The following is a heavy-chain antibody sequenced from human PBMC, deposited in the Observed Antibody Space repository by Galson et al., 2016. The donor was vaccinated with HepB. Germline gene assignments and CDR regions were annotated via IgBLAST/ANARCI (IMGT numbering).Heavy chain of an antibody. J-gene: IGHJ4*02. V-gene: IGHV3-7*01. CDR2: IKEDGSDT. Sequence: SLRLSCAASGFTFSNYWMNWVRQAPGKGLEWVANIKEDGSDTYSVDSVTGRFTISRDNAKSSVYLQMNSLRAEDTAVYYCARGGWFDYWGQGILVTVSS. CDR3: ARGGWFDY. D-gene: IGHD6-19*01. CDR1: GFTFSNYW.